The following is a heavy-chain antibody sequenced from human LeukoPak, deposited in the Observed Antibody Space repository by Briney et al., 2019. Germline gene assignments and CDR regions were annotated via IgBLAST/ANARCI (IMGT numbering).Heavy chain of an antibody. CDR2: IYYSGST. J-gene: IGHJ4*02. CDR3: ARGSPPYYFDY. D-gene: IGHD1-14*01. Sequence: PSETLSLTCTVSGGSISSSSYYWGWIRQPPGKGLEWIGSIYYSGSTYYNPSLKSRVTISVDTSKNQFSLKLSSVTAADTAVNYCARGSPPYYFDYWGQGTLVTVSS. V-gene: IGHV4-39*01. CDR1: GGSISSSSYY.